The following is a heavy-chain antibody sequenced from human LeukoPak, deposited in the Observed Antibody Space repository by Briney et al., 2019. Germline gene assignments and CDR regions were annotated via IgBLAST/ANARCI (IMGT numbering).Heavy chain of an antibody. CDR3: ARLNRPGIAAAGKAD. D-gene: IGHD6-13*01. CDR1: GGSFSGYY. CDR2: IYYSGST. J-gene: IGHJ4*02. Sequence: SETLSLTCAVYGGSFSGYYWGWIRQPPGKGLEWIGSIYYSGSTYYNPSLKSRVTISVDTSKNQFSLKLSSVTAADTAVYYCARLNRPGIAAAGKADWGQGTLVTVSS. V-gene: IGHV4-39*01.